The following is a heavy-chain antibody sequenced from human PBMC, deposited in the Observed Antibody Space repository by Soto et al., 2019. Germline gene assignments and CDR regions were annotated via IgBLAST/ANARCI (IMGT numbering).Heavy chain of an antibody. CDR1: GFTVSSNY. J-gene: IGHJ4*02. V-gene: IGHV3-53*01. CDR3: ARAHYYDSSGYYFDY. Sequence: GGSLRLSCAASGFTVSSNYMSWVRQAPGKGLEWVSVIYSGGSTYYADSVKGRFTISRDNSKNTLYLQMNSLRAEDTVVYYCARAHYYDSSGYYFDYWGQGTLVTVSS. CDR2: IYSGGST. D-gene: IGHD3-22*01.